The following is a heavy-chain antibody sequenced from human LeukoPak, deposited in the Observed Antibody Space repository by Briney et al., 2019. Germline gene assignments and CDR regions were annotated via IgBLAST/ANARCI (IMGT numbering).Heavy chain of an antibody. CDR2: ISYSSSYI. J-gene: IGHJ4*02. D-gene: IGHD4-11*01. Sequence: GGSLRLSCAASGFTFSNYNMNWVRQAPGRGLEWVSSISYSSSYIYYADSVKGRFTISRDNAKNSLYLQMNSLRAEDTAVYYCARDPRLQSYFDYWGQGTLVTVSS. CDR1: GFTFSNYN. CDR3: ARDPRLQSYFDY. V-gene: IGHV3-21*01.